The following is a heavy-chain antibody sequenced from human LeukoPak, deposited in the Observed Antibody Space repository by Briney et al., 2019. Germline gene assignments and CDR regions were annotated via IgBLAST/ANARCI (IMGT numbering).Heavy chain of an antibody. J-gene: IGHJ4*02. V-gene: IGHV1-69*04. CDR2: IIPIVSTA. Sequence: SVKVSCKASGGTFSSYAISWVRQAPGQGLEWMGRIIPIVSTANYAQKFQGRVTITADKSTSTAYMELSSLRSEDTAVYYCARDSFYYDSSGYSHFDYWGQGTLVTVSS. CDR3: ARDSFYYDSSGYSHFDY. CDR1: GGTFSSYA. D-gene: IGHD3-22*01.